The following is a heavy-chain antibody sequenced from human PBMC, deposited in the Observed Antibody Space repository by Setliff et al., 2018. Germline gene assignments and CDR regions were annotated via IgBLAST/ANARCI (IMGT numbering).Heavy chain of an antibody. CDR1: GYTFTAYD. V-gene: IGHV1-8*02. Sequence: ASVKVSCKASGYTFTAYDIVWVRQATGQGLEWMGWMNPNSGRTGYPQKFQGRVTMTRNTSISTAYMELSSLRSEDTAVYFCARGALVLQFSEWLPRFYYMDVWGKGTTVTVSS. J-gene: IGHJ6*03. CDR3: ARGALVLQFSEWLPRFYYMDV. D-gene: IGHD3-3*01. CDR2: MNPNSGRT.